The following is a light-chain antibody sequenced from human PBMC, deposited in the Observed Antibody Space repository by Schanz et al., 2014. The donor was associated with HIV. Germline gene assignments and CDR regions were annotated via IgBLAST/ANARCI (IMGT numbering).Light chain of an antibody. CDR3: QQYGSSLLFT. CDR2: ATS. Sequence: EIVLTQSPGSLSLSPGGRATLSCGASQRLSSSYLAWYQQKRDQPPRLVIYATSTRAAGIPDRFSGTGSGTDFTLTISSLEPEDFAVYYCQQYGSSLLFTFGPGTKVDIK. J-gene: IGKJ3*01. CDR1: QRLSSSY. V-gene: IGKV3-20*01.